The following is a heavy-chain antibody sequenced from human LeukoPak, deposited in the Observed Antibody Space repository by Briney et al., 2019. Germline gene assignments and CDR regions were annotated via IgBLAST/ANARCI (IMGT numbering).Heavy chain of an antibody. J-gene: IGHJ6*03. CDR1: GGSMSSYC. Sequence: PSETLSLTCTVSGGSMSSYCWSWIRQPAGKGLEWIGRIYTSGSTNYNPSLKSRVTMSVDTSKNQFPMKLSSVTPADTAVYYCARDWRAYHYYFMDVWGKGTTVTVSS. V-gene: IGHV4-4*07. CDR3: ARDWRAYHYYFMDV. CDR2: IYTSGST.